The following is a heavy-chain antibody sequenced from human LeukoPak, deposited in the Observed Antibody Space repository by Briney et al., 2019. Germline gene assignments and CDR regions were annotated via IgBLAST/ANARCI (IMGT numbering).Heavy chain of an antibody. CDR3: ARNYDSSGYPSFLFDY. J-gene: IGHJ4*02. V-gene: IGHV1-24*01. CDR2: FDPEDGET. D-gene: IGHD3-22*01. CDR1: GYTLTELS. Sequence: ASVKVSCKVSGYTLTELSMHWVRQAPGKGLEWMGGFDPEDGETIYAQKFQGRVTMTRDMSTSTVYMELSSLRSEDTAVYYCARNYDSSGYPSFLFDYWGQGTLVTVSS.